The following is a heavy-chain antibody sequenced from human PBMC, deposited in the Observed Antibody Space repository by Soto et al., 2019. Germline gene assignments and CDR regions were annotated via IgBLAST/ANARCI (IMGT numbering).Heavy chain of an antibody. J-gene: IGHJ4*02. CDR3: ARAQVWDIYDY. V-gene: IGHV1-46*03. CDR2: INPSGGTT. D-gene: IGHD1-26*01. Sequence: GASVKVSCKASGYTFTSYLMHWVRQAPGQGLEWVGVINPSGGTTTYAQKFEGRVTMTRDTSTNTVYMELSSLRSEDTAVYHCARAQVWDIYDYWGQGSLVTVSS. CDR1: GYTFTSYL.